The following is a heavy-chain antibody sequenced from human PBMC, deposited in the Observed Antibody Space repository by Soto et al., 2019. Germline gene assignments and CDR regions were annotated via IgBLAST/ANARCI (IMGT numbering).Heavy chain of an antibody. CDR1: GFTFSSYS. J-gene: IGHJ4*02. CDR3: ARGDASSSSIILFDY. CDR2: ISSSSSYI. D-gene: IGHD6-6*01. Sequence: PGGSLRLSCAASGFTFSSYSMNWVRQAPGKGLEWVSSISSSSSYIYYADSVKGRFTISRDNAKNSLYLQMNSLRAEDTAVYYCARGDASSSSIILFDYWGQGTLVTVSS. V-gene: IGHV3-21*01.